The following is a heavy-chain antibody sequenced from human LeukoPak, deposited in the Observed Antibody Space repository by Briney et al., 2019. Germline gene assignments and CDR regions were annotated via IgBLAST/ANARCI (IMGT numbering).Heavy chain of an antibody. V-gene: IGHV4-34*01. CDR2: INHSGST. D-gene: IGHD2-8*01. CDR3: AGEGLMVYAMSWFDP. J-gene: IGHJ5*02. Sequence: SETLSLTCAVYGGSFSGYYWSWIRQPPGKGREWMGEINHSGSTNYNPSLKSRVTISVDTSKNQFSLKLSSVTAADTAVYYCAGEGLMVYAMSWFDPWGQGTLVTVSS. CDR1: GGSFSGYY.